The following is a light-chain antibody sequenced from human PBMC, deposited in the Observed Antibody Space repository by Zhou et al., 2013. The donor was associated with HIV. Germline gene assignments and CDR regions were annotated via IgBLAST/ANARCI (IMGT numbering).Light chain of an antibody. CDR2: AAS. CDR3: QKYNSAPRT. Sequence: DIQMTQSPSSLSASVGDRVTITCRASQSISSYLNWYQQKPGKAPKLLIYAASSLQSGVPSRFSGSGSGTDFTLTISSLQSEDVATYYCQKYNSAPRTFGQGTKVEIK. V-gene: IGKV1-39*01. CDR1: QSISSY. J-gene: IGKJ1*01.